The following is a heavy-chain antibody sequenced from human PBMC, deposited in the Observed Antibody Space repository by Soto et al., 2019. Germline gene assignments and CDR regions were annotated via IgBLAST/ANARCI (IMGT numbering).Heavy chain of an antibody. Sequence: SETLSLTCTVSGGSISSGDYYWRWIRQPPGKGLEWIGYIYYSGSTYYNPSLKTRVTISVDTSRNQFSLKLSSVTAADTAVYYCAGVRYGDYNFDYWGQGTLVTVS. D-gene: IGHD4-17*01. J-gene: IGHJ4*02. CDR1: GGSISSGDYY. V-gene: IGHV4-30-4*01. CDR3: AGVRYGDYNFDY. CDR2: IYYSGST.